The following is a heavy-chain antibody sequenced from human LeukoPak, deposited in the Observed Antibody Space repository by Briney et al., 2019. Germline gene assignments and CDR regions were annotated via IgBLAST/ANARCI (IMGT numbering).Heavy chain of an antibody. Sequence: ISCKGSGYTFTSYWIGWVRQMPXKGLEWMGIIHPGDSATRYSPSFQGQVTISADKSISTAYLQWSSLKASDTAMYYCARQVGATLYFDYWGQGTLVTVSS. V-gene: IGHV5-51*01. D-gene: IGHD1-26*01. CDR2: IHPGDSAT. CDR3: ARQVGATLYFDY. J-gene: IGHJ4*02. CDR1: GYTFTSYW.